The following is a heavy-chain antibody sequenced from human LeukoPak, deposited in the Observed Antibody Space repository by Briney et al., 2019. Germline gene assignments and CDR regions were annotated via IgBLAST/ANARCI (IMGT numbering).Heavy chain of an antibody. J-gene: IGHJ5*02. V-gene: IGHV1-69*06. CDR3: AREGGPTTFWFDP. Sequence: ASVKVSCKASGGNFTSYGISWVRQASGQGLEWMGGIIPIFDATYYAQKFQGRVTITADKSTNTVYMDLTSLRSQDTAVYYCAREGGPTTFWFDPWGQGTLVTVSS. CDR1: GGNFTSYG. CDR2: IIPIFDAT. D-gene: IGHD1-26*01.